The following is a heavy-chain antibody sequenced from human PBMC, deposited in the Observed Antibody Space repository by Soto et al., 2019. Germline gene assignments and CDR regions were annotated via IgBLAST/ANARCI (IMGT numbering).Heavy chain of an antibody. CDR3: ARGRRGLRYYYYGMDV. V-gene: IGHV4-34*01. D-gene: IGHD5-12*01. CDR2: INHSGST. Sequence: SETLSLTCAVYGGSFSGYYWSWIRQPPGKGLEWIGEINHSGSTNYNPSLKSRVTTSVDTSKNQFSLKLSSVTAADTAVYYCARGRRGLRYYYYGMDVWGQGTTVTVSS. J-gene: IGHJ6*02. CDR1: GGSFSGYY.